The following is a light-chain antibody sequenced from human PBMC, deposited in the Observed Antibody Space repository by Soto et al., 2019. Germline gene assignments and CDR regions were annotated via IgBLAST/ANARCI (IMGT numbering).Light chain of an antibody. J-gene: IGKJ1*01. CDR1: QRVTSNY. Sequence: ESVVPRCRGTMTLTPGERASLSCRASQRVTSNYLAWYQQKPGQAPSRLIYGASSRATDISDRFSGRGSGTNFCLTISILEPEDLAVYYCEPYGRPPRAVGQGTKVDIK. CDR3: EPYGRPPRA. V-gene: IGKV3-20*01. CDR2: GAS.